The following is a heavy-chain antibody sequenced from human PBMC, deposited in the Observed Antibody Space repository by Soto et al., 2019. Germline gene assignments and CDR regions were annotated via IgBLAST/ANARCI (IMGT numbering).Heavy chain of an antibody. Sequence: ASVKASSRASGYTFSRYYMHWVRQAPGQGLEWMGWINPNSGGTNYAQKFQGWVTMTRDTSISTAYMELSRLRSDDTAVYYCASGPGLRFLEWLSSYDYCGKGTMITVAS. D-gene: IGHD3-3*01. CDR2: INPNSGGT. CDR1: GYTFSRYY. CDR3: ASGPGLRFLEWLSSYDY. V-gene: IGHV1-2*04. J-gene: IGHJ4*02.